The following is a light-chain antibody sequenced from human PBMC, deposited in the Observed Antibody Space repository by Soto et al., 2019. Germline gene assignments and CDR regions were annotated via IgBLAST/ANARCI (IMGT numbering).Light chain of an antibody. V-gene: IGLV6-57*04. CDR2: AND. J-gene: IGLJ3*02. Sequence: NFMLTQPHSVSESPGKTVTISCTRTSGSIASSYVQWYQQRPGSAPTTLIYANDERPSGVPGRFSGSIDSSSNSASLTISGLRTEDEADYYRQSYDRTNPVVFGGGTKLTVL. CDR3: QSYDRTNPVV. CDR1: SGSIASSY.